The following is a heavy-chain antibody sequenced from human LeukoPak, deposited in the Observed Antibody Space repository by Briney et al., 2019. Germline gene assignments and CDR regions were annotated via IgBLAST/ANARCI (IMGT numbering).Heavy chain of an antibody. CDR3: AREPIQYNWNPYYFDY. J-gene: IGHJ4*02. V-gene: IGHV1-69*05. CDR2: IIPIFGTA. Sequence: GASVKVSCKASGGTFSSYAINRVRQAPGQGLEWMGGIIPIFGTANYAQKFQGRVTITTDESTSTAYMELRSLRSEDTAVYYCAREPIQYNWNPYYFDYWGQGTLVTVSS. D-gene: IGHD1-1*01. CDR1: GGTFSSYA.